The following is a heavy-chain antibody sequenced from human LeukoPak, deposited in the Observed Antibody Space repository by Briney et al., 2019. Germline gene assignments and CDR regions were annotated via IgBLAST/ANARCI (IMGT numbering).Heavy chain of an antibody. J-gene: IGHJ5*02. CDR3: ARVWFGEFSFDP. CDR1: GYTFTSCD. Sequence: GASVKVSCKASGYTFTSCDINWVRQATGQGLEWMGWMNPNSGNTGYAQKFQGRVTMTRNTPISTAYMELSSLRSEDTAVYYCARVWFGEFSFDPWGQGTLVTVSS. CDR2: MNPNSGNT. D-gene: IGHD3-10*01. V-gene: IGHV1-8*01.